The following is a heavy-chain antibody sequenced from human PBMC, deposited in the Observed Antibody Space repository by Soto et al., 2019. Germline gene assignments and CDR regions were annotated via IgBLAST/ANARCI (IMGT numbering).Heavy chain of an antibody. D-gene: IGHD4-17*01. CDR2: INPNSGGT. J-gene: IGHJ1*01. CDR3: ARGPLDYGDYVGIPGYFQH. CDR1: GYTFTGYY. V-gene: IGHV1-2*04. Sequence: ASVKVSCKASGYTFTGYYMHWVRQAPGQGLEWMGWINPNSGGTNYAQKFQGWVTMTRDTSISTAYMELSRLRSDDTAVYYCARGPLDYGDYVGIPGYFQHWGQGTLVTVSS.